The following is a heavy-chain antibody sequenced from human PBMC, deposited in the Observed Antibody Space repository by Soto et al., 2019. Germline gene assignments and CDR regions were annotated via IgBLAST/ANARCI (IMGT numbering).Heavy chain of an antibody. CDR1: GGSISSGGYY. CDR3: AREMDRTQLLRAFDI. D-gene: IGHD3-10*01. V-gene: IGHV4-31*03. Sequence: QVQLQESGPGLVKPSQTRSVTCTVSGGSISSGGYYWSWIRQHPGKGLEWIGYIYYSGSTYYNPSLKSRVTISVDTSKNQFSLKLSSVTAADTAVYYCAREMDRTQLLRAFDIWGQGTMVTVSS. J-gene: IGHJ3*02. CDR2: IYYSGST.